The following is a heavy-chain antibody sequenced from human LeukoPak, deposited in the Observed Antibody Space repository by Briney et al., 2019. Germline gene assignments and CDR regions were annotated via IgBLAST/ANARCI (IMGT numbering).Heavy chain of an antibody. Sequence: SETLSLTCTVSGGSISSGDYYWSWIRHPPGKGLEWIGYIYYSGSTYYNPSLKSRVIISVDTSKNQFSLKLSSVTAADTAVYYCAREAHYYYGMDVWGQGTTLTVSS. J-gene: IGHJ6*02. CDR3: AREAHYYYGMDV. V-gene: IGHV4-30-4*08. CDR2: IYYSGST. CDR1: GGSISSGDYY.